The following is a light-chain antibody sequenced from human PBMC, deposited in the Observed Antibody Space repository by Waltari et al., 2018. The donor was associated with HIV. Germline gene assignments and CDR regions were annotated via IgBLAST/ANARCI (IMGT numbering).Light chain of an antibody. J-gene: IGKJ3*01. CDR2: AAS. Sequence: DIQMTQSPSSLSASVGDSGTITCRASQRIRSYLNWYQQKPGKAPKPLIYAASSLQSGVPSRFSGSGSGTDFTLTISSLQPEDFATYYCQQSYSTPFTFGPGTKVDIK. CDR3: QQSYSTPFT. CDR1: QRIRSY. V-gene: IGKV1-39*01.